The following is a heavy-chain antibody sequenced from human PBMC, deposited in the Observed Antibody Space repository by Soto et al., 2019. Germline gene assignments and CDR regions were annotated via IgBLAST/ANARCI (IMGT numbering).Heavy chain of an antibody. CDR2: ISVYNVKT. J-gene: IGHJ5*02. Sequence: QVQLVQSGDEVKKYGASVKVSCKASGYTFSTHGITWVRQAPGHGLEWMGWISVYNVKTNYAQNLQGRVTMTTDTSTSTAYMELRSLRSDDTALYYCARGSSAYSWFDPWGQGTMVTVSS. CDR3: ARGSSAYSWFDP. V-gene: IGHV1-18*01. D-gene: IGHD6-25*01. CDR1: GYTFSTHG.